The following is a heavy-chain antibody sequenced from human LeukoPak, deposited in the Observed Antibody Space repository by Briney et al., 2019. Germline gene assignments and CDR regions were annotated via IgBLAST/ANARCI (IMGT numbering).Heavy chain of an antibody. Sequence: PSETLSLTCTVSGGSISSHYWSWIRQPPGKGLEWIGYIYYSGSTNYNPSLKSRVTISVDTSKNQFSLKLSSVTAADTAVYYCAGGSGSYYNDYWGQGTLVTVSS. D-gene: IGHD3-10*01. CDR2: IYYSGST. CDR3: AGGSGSYYNDY. J-gene: IGHJ4*02. V-gene: IGHV4-59*08. CDR1: GGSISSHY.